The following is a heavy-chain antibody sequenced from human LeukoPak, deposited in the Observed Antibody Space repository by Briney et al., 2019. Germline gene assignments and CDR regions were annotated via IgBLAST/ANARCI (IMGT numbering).Heavy chain of an antibody. CDR1: GGSISSYY. CDR3: ATSSSSWYKEFDY. Sequence: PSETLSLSCTVSGGSISSYYWSWIRQPPGKGLEWIGYIYYNGSTNYNPSLKSRVTISLDTSQNQFSLKLSSVTAADTAVYYCATSSSSWYKEFDYWGQGALVTVSS. D-gene: IGHD6-13*01. V-gene: IGHV4-59*01. CDR2: IYYNGST. J-gene: IGHJ4*02.